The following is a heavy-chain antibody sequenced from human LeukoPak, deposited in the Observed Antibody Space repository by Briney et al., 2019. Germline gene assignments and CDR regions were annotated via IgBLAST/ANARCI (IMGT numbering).Heavy chain of an antibody. D-gene: IGHD6-25*01. CDR2: INSDGSST. J-gene: IGHJ6*03. CDR1: GFTFSSYW. CDR3: ARDNPYSSGWRVYYYYYMDV. V-gene: IGHV3-74*01. Sequence: GGSLRLSCAASGFTFSSYWMHWVRQAPGKGLVWVSRINSDGSSTSYADSVKGRFTISRDNAKNTLYLQMNSLRAEDTAVYYCARDNPYSSGWRVYYYYYMDVWGKGTTVTVSS.